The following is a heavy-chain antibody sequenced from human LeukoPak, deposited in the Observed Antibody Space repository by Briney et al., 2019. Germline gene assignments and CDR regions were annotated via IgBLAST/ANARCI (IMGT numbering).Heavy chain of an antibody. CDR2: IRSKPYGGTT. D-gene: IGHD6-13*01. V-gene: IGHV3-49*04. CDR1: GFTFGDYV. CDR3: TTGSATGTGSGY. Sequence: GGSLRLSCTASGFTFGDYVMSWVRQAPGEGLEWVGFIRSKPYGGTTEHAASVKGRFIISRDDSKTIAYLQMNSLKSEDTAVYYCTTGSATGTGSGYWGQGTLVTVSS. J-gene: IGHJ4*02.